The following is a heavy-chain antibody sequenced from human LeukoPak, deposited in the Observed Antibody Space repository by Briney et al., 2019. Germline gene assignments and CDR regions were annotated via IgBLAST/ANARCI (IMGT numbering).Heavy chain of an antibody. Sequence: SETLSLTCTVSGGSINSGDYYWSWIRQLPGKGLEWIGYIYYSGSTYYPPSLKSRITVSGDMSKNQFSPKLNSVTAADTAVYYCARLFDYWGQGTLVTVSS. J-gene: IGHJ4*02. CDR2: IYYSGST. CDR1: GGSINSGDYY. V-gene: IGHV4-39*01. CDR3: ARLFDY.